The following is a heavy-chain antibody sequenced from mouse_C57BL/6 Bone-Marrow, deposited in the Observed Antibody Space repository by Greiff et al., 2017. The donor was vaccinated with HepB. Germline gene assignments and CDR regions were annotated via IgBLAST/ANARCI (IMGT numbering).Heavy chain of an antibody. V-gene: IGHV2-5*01. D-gene: IGHD2-1*01. Sequence: QVQLQQSGPGLVQPSQSLSITCTVSGFSLTSYGVHWVRQSPGKGLEWLGVIWRGGSTDYNAAFMSRLSITKDNSKSQVFFKMNSLQADDTAIYYCAKWGGNYGTCYFDYWGQGTTLTVSS. CDR2: IWRGGST. CDR3: AKWGGNYGTCYFDY. CDR1: GFSLTSYG. J-gene: IGHJ2*01.